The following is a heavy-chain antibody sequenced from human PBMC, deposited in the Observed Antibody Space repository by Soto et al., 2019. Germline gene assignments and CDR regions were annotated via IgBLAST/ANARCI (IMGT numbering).Heavy chain of an antibody. Sequence: QVQLVQSGAEVKESGASVKVSCKASGYSFTGHYIHWVRQAPGQGPEWVGEISPKSGGTRYGQKFQGRVTMTKDTSINTAYMELSNLSPDDTAVYYCGRGRSGELVVFYWGQGTLVTVHS. J-gene: IGHJ4*02. CDR3: GRGRSGELVVFY. V-gene: IGHV1-2*02. CDR2: ISPKSGGT. CDR1: GYSFTGHY. D-gene: IGHD1-7*01.